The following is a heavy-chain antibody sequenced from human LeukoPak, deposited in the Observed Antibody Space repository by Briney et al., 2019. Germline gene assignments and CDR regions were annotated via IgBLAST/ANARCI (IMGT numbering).Heavy chain of an antibody. V-gene: IGHV3-53*01. D-gene: IGHD3-22*01. J-gene: IGHJ3*02. CDR3: ARGPTYYYDSSGRPYAFDI. CDR2: IYSGGST. Sequence: PGGSLRLSCAASGFTVSSNYMSWVGQAPGKGLDWVSVIYSGGSTYYADPVKCRSTISRHTSKNALSLQMNSLRAEDTAVYYCARGPTYYYDSSGRPYAFDIWGQGTMVTVSS. CDR1: GFTVSSNY.